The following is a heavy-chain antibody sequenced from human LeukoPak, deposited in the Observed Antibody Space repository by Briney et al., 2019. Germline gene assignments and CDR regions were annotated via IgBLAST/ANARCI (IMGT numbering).Heavy chain of an antibody. D-gene: IGHD5-12*01. V-gene: IGHV4-34*01. J-gene: IGHJ4*02. CDR1: GGSFSGYY. Sequence: KSSETLSLTCAVYGGSFSGYYWSWIRQPPGKGLEWIGEINHSGSNNYNPSLKSRVTISVDTSKNQFSLKLSSVTAADTAVYYCARGLIVATTTKWFDYWGQGTLVTVS. CDR2: INHSGSN. CDR3: ARGLIVATTTKWFDY.